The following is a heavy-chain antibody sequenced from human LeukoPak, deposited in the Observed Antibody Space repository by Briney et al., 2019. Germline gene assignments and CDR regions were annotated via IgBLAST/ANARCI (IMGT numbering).Heavy chain of an antibody. CDR2: IKQDGSEK. D-gene: IGHD4/OR15-4a*01. CDR1: EFTFPMYW. Sequence: GGSLRLSRAASEFTFPMYWMSWVRQAPGKGLEWVADIKQDGSEKYYVDSVKGRFTISIDNSKNTLYLQMNSLRAEDTAVYYCARRAGAYSHPYDYWGQGTLVTVSS. V-gene: IGHV3-7*03. J-gene: IGHJ4*02. CDR3: ARRAGAYSHPYDY.